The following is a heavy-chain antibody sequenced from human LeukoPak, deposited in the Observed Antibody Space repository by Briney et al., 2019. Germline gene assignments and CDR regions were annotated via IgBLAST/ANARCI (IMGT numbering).Heavy chain of an antibody. J-gene: IGHJ5*02. D-gene: IGHD3-3*01. CDR2: INPDGTKT. Sequence: PGGSLRLSCAASGFTFTRFWLTWVRQSPGKGLEWVANINPDGTKTTYVDSVEGRFAISRDNAKNSVLLLMTSLRAEDTAMYYCATAPASVDSSWGQGTLDAVSS. V-gene: IGHV3-7*01. CDR1: GFTFTRFW. CDR3: ATAPASVDSS.